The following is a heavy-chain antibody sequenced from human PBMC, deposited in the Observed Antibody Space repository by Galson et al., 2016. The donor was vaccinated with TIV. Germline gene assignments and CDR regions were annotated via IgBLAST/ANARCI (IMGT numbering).Heavy chain of an antibody. Sequence: SLRLSCAASGFTFGDRALSWFRQAPGKGLEWIGFIRSKAYGGTTENAASVKGRFTISRDDSNSIAYLQMNSLKSEDTAVYYCSRMREQGEYYYGSGTLPHFDLWGQGTVVTVS. CDR2: IRSKAYGGTT. J-gene: IGHJ3*01. V-gene: IGHV3-49*03. CDR1: GFTFGDRA. D-gene: IGHD3-10*01. CDR3: SRMREQGEYYYGSGTLPHFDL.